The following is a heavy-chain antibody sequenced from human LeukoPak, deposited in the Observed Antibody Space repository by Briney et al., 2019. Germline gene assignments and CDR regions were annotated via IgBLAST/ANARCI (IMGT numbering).Heavy chain of an antibody. Sequence: ASVKVSCKASGYTFTGYYMHWVRQAPGQGLEWMGWINPNSGGTNYAQKFQGRVTMTRDTSISTAYMELSRLRSDDTAVYYCASHYYGSGRLDDGYDWFDPWGQGTLVTVSS. CDR3: ASHYYGSGRLDDGYDWFDP. D-gene: IGHD3-10*01. CDR2: INPNSGGT. CDR1: GYTFTGYY. J-gene: IGHJ5*02. V-gene: IGHV1-2*02.